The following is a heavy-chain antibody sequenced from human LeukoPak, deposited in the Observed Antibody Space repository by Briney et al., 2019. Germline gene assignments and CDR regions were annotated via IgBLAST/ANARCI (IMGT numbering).Heavy chain of an antibody. CDR1: GGSKSSSSAY. CDR3: ARAEDKAMVYFLDY. CDR2: IYYSGST. V-gene: IGHV4-39*01. J-gene: IGHJ4*02. D-gene: IGHD5-18*01. Sequence: SQTLSLTHTLAGGSKSSSSAYSAWIRQPPGKGLEWIGSIYYSGSTYYNPSLKSPVTISVDTSKNQFSLKLSSLTAAHTAVYYCARAEDKAMVYFLDYWGRGTLVSVSS.